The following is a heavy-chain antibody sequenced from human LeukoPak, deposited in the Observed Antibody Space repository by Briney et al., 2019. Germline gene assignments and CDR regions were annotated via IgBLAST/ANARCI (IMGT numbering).Heavy chain of an antibody. J-gene: IGHJ4*02. Sequence: GGSLRLSCAASGVTVSSNYMGWVRQAPGKGLEWVSVIYSSGSTYYADSVKGRFTISRDNSKNTLHLQMNTLRAEDTAVYYCASRIATAGSVDYWGQGTLVTVSS. CDR2: IYSSGST. D-gene: IGHD6-13*01. V-gene: IGHV3-53*01. CDR1: GVTVSSNY. CDR3: ASRIATAGSVDY.